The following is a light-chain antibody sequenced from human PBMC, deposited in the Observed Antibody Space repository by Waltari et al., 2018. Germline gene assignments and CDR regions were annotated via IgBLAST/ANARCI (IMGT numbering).Light chain of an antibody. J-gene: IGLJ3*02. CDR2: NKD. CDR3: AAWDDSLNGWV. CDR1: GSNVGSNT. V-gene: IGLV1-44*01. Sequence: QSVLTQPPSASETPGQRVTISCSCSGSNVGSNTVSWYQQFPGTAPRLLIYNKDRRPSGVLDRFSGSKSGSSGSLAITGLQSEDEADYYCAAWDDSLNGWVFGRGTTVTVL.